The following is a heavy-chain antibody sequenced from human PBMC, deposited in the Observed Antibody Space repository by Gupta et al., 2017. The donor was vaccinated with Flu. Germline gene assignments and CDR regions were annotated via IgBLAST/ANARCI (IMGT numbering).Heavy chain of an antibody. CDR2: ISSGSTYI. J-gene: IGHJ4*02. Sequence: EVQLVEPGGGLVKPGGSLRLCRAASGSAFRNNRMTWARQGTGKGRDLFSSISSGSTYINYADSVRGRFTISRDNAQNSLYLQMDSLRPEDTAVYYCAKVGDEQNPDGSGSFDYWGQGALVTVSS. CDR3: AKVGDEQNPDGSGSFDY. D-gene: IGHD3-10*01. V-gene: IGHV3-21*01. CDR1: GSAFRNNR.